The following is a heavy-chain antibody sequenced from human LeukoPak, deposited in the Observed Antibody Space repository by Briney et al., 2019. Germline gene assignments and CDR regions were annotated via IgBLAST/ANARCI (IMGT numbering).Heavy chain of an antibody. V-gene: IGHV3-33*08. Sequence: GGSLRLSCAASGFTFSNAWMNWVRQAPGKGLEWVAVIWYDGSNKYYADSVKGRFTISRDNSKNTLYLQMNSLRAEDTAVYYCAYTPFDIWGQGTMVTVSS. CDR2: IWYDGSNK. J-gene: IGHJ3*02. CDR3: AYTPFDI. D-gene: IGHD2-15*01. CDR1: GFTFSNAW.